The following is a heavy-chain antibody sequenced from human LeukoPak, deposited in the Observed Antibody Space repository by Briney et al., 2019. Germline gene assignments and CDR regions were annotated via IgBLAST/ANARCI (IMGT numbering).Heavy chain of an antibody. CDR2: ISYDGSNK. CDR1: GFTFSSYA. CDR3: CLAAAGLTNFDY. V-gene: IGHV3-30-3*02. Sequence: PGGSLRLSCAASGFTFSSYAMHWVRQAPGKGLEWVAVISYDGSNKYYADSVKGRFTISRDNSKNTLYLQMNSLRAEDTAVYYCCLAAAGLTNFDYWGQGTLVTVSS. D-gene: IGHD6-13*01. J-gene: IGHJ4*02.